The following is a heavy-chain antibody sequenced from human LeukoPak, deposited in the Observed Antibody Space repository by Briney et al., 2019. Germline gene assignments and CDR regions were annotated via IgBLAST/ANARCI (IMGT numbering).Heavy chain of an antibody. D-gene: IGHD3-10*01. J-gene: IGHJ4*02. CDR2: ISYDGSNK. CDR1: GFTFSSYA. V-gene: IGHV3-30-3*01. Sequence: PGGSLRLSCAASGFTFSSYAMHWVRQAPGKGLEWVAVISYDGSNKYYADSAKGRFTISRDNSKNTLYLQMNSLRAEDTAVYYCARVRGGVFDYWGQGTLVTVSS. CDR3: ARVRGGVFDY.